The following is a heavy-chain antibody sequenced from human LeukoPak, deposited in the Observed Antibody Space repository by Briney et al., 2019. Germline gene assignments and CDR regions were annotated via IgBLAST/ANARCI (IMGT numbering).Heavy chain of an antibody. D-gene: IGHD3-22*01. J-gene: IGHJ4*02. CDR1: GGSFSGYY. CDR3: ARGDYYDIGY. V-gene: IGHV4-34*01. Sequence: PSETLSLTCAVYGGSFSGYYWSWIRQPPGKGLEWIGEVNHSGSTNYNPSLKSRVTISVDTSKNQFSLKLSSVTAADTAVYYCARGDYYDIGYWGQGTLVTVSS. CDR2: VNHSGST.